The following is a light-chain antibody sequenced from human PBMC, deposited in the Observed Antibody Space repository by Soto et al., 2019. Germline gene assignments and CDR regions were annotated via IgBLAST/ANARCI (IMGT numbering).Light chain of an antibody. CDR1: QSVSSN. Sequence: DIVITQSPATLSESPGERVTLSCRASQSVSSNLAWYQQKPGQPPRLLIYDATSRATGIPSRFSGSGSGTDFTLTITSLQSEDFAVYFCQQYHDWPPLTFGGGTKVEIK. J-gene: IGKJ4*01. V-gene: IGKV3D-15*01. CDR2: DAT. CDR3: QQYHDWPPLT.